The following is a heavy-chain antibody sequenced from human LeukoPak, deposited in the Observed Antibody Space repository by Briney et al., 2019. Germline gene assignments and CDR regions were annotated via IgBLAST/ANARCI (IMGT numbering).Heavy chain of an antibody. V-gene: IGHV3-48*03. D-gene: IGHD3-10*01. CDR1: GFKFSRYE. J-gene: IGHJ3*02. Sequence: GGSLRLSCAASGFKFSRYEMNWVRQAPGKGLEWISYISSSASTIFYADSVKGRFTISRDNARNSLYLQMNSLRAEDTAVYYCARDGSGYDDAFDIWGQGTMVTVSS. CDR2: ISSSASTI. CDR3: ARDGSGYDDAFDI.